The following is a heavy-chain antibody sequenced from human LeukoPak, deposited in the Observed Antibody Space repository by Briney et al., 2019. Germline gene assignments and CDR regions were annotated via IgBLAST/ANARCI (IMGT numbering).Heavy chain of an antibody. J-gene: IGHJ6*02. CDR1: GGSISSYY. Sequence: SETLSLTCTVSGGSISSYYWSWIRQPAGKGLEWIGRIYTSGSTNYNPSLKSRVTVSVDTSKNQFSLKLSSVTAADTAVYYCARGFVVAAAGNWYYYGMDVWGQGTTVTVSS. D-gene: IGHD6-13*01. CDR3: ARGFVVAAAGNWYYYGMDV. CDR2: IYTSGST. V-gene: IGHV4-4*07.